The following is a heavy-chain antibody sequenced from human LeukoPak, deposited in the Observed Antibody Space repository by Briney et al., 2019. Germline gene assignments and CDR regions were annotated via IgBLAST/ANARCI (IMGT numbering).Heavy chain of an antibody. CDR3: ARQGGWGGALSFFDS. D-gene: IGHD3-16*01. Sequence: SETLSLTCTVSGVSITTTSYYCGWIRQTPGKGLEWIGSMLYRGSTYYSPSLRIRVIISVDASKTQFFLTLSAVAAADTAGYYCARQGGWGGALSFFDSWGQGTLVTVSS. J-gene: IGHJ4*02. CDR2: MLYRGST. CDR1: GVSITTTSYY. V-gene: IGHV4-39*07.